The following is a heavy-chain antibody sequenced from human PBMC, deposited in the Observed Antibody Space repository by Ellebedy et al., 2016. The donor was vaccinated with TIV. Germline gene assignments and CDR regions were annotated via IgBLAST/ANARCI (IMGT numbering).Heavy chain of an antibody. V-gene: IGHV3-23*01. CDR2: ISCSGGST. D-gene: IGHD2-8*01. J-gene: IGHJ4*02. Sequence: PGGSLRLSCAASGFTFSSYAMSWVRKAPGKGLEWVSAISCSGGSTYYADSLKGRFTISRDNSKNTLYLQMNSLRAEDTAVYYCAKPFLMVYATFDYWGQGTLVTVSS. CDR1: GFTFSSYA. CDR3: AKPFLMVYATFDY.